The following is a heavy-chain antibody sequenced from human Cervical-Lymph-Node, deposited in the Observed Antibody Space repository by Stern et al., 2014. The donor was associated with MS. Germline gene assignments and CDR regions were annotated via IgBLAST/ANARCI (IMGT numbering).Heavy chain of an antibody. CDR3: ASDVATGY. Sequence: MQLVESGGGLVKPGGSLTLSCTASGFMFRVYTMVWVRQAPGTGLEWVASISGSGRYIFYADSVKGRFPISRDNANNTLNLQMSSLRVEDTAVYYCASDVATGYWGQGTLVTVSS. D-gene: IGHD5-12*01. CDR2: ISGSGRYI. J-gene: IGHJ4*02. V-gene: IGHV3-21*01. CDR1: GFMFRVYT.